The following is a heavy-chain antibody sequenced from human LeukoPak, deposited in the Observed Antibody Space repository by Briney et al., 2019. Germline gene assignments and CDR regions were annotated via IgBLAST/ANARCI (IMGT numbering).Heavy chain of an antibody. D-gene: IGHD5-12*01. Sequence: SETLSLTCTVSGGSISSYYWSWIRQPPGKGLEWIGYIYTSGSTNYNPSLKSRVTISVDTSKNQFSLKLSSVTAADTAVYYCARRGWLRSTYYYDYYMDVWGKGTTVTVSS. CDR1: GGSISSYY. CDR3: ARRGWLRSTYYYDYYMDV. J-gene: IGHJ6*03. V-gene: IGHV4-4*09. CDR2: IYTSGST.